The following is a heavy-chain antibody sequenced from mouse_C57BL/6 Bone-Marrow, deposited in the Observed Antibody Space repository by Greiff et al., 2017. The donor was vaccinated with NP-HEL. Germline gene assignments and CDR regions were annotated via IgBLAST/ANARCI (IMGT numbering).Heavy chain of an antibody. V-gene: IGHV1-47*01. CDR2: FHPYNDDT. D-gene: IGHD2-2*01. J-gene: IGHJ4*01. CDR1: GYTFTTYP. CDR3: ARSKKNGYDGAMDY. Sequence: VMLVESGAELVKPGASVKMSCKASGYTFTTYPIEWMKQNHGKSLEWIGNFHPYNDDTKYNEKFKGKATLTVEKSSSTVYLELSLLTSDDSAVYYCARSKKNGYDGAMDYWGQGTSVTVSS.